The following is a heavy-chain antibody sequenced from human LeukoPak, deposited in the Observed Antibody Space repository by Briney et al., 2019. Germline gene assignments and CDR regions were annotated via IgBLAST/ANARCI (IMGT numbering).Heavy chain of an antibody. Sequence: SETLSLTCAVYGGSFSGYYWSWIRQPPRKGLEWIGEINHSGSTNYNPSLKSRVTISVDTSKNQFSLKLSSVTAADTAVYYCARKFYYYYGMDVWGQGTTVTVSS. CDR2: INHSGST. CDR3: ARKFYYYYGMDV. J-gene: IGHJ6*02. CDR1: GGSFSGYY. V-gene: IGHV4-34*01.